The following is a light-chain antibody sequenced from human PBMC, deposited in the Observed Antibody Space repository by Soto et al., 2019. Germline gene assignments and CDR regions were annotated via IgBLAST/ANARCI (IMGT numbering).Light chain of an antibody. CDR1: QSVSSY. CDR3: QQRSNWPLT. Sequence: EIVWPQSTATLSLSPGERSTLSCRASQSVSSYLAWYQKKPGQDPRLLIYDASNRATGIPDRVIGMVAWKDFTRPIRSLEPEDFAVYYGQQRSNWPLTFVGGTKVDI. J-gene: IGKJ4*01. CDR2: DAS. V-gene: IGKV3-11*01.